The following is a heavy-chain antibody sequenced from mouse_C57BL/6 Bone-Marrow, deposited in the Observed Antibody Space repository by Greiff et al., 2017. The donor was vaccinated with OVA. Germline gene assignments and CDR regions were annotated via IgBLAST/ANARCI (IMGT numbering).Heavy chain of an antibody. J-gene: IGHJ2*01. Sequence: EVQLQESGPELVKPGASVQIPCKASGYTFTDYNMDWVKQSHGQGLEWIGDINPNHGGTLSNQKFKGKATLTVDKSSSTAYMELRSLTAEDTAVYYCARHGNYVDYWGQGTTRTVSS. CDR3: ARHGNYVDY. V-gene: IGHV1-18*01. CDR1: GYTFTDYN. CDR2: INPNHGGT. D-gene: IGHD2-1*01.